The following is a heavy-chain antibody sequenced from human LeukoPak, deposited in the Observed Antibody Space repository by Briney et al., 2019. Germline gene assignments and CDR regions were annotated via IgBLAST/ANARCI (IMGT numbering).Heavy chain of an antibody. V-gene: IGHV4-59*01. CDR3: ARQPGRTNGWSNFDY. J-gene: IGHJ4*02. D-gene: IGHD6-19*01. CDR1: GDSISSYY. CDR2: IYYSGST. Sequence: PSETLSLTCTVSGDSISSYYWSWIRQPPGKGLEWIGYIYYSGSTNYNPSLKSRVTISVDTSKSQFSLKLSSVTAADTAVYYCARQPGRTNGWSNFDYWGQGTLVTVSS.